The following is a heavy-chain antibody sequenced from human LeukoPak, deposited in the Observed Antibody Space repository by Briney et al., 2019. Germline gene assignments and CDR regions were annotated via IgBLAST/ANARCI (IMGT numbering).Heavy chain of an antibody. D-gene: IGHD6-13*01. V-gene: IGHV3-23*01. CDR1: GFTFSSYA. Sequence: PGGSLRLSCAASGFTFSSYAMSWVRQAPGKGLEWVSAISGSGGSTYYADSVKGRFTISRDNSKNTLYLQMNSLRAEDTAVYYCAKVRGSSWGSAPLDAFDIWGQGTMVTVSS. CDR2: ISGSGGST. J-gene: IGHJ3*02. CDR3: AKVRGSSWGSAPLDAFDI.